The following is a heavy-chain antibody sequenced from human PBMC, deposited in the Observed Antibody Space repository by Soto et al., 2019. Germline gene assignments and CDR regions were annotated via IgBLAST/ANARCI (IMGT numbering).Heavy chain of an antibody. J-gene: IGHJ4*02. V-gene: IGHV1-18*01. CDR3: ARAQTPTESDL. CDR2: LNTYNGNT. D-gene: IGHD4-4*01. Sequence: QIQLVQSEGEVKKPGASVKVSCKTSGYTFSNYGVSWVRQAPGQGLEWMGWLNTYNGNTKYAQKFQGRVTMTTDTSANTAYVELRSLRSDATAVYYCARAQTPTESDLWGQGTLVIVSS. CDR1: GYTFSNYG.